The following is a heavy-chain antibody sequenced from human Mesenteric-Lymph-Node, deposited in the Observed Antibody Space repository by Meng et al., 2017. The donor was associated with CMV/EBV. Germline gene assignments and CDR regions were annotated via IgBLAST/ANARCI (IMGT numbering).Heavy chain of an antibody. CDR3: AKGPYGSGSPADY. Sequence: GGSLRLSCAASGFTFSSYGMHWVRQALGKGLEWVLVIWYDGTNKYYADSVKGRFTISRDNSKNTLYLQMNSLTAEDTAVYYCAKGPYGSGSPADYWGQGTLVTVSS. CDR2: IWYDGTNK. V-gene: IGHV3-33*06. D-gene: IGHD3-10*01. CDR1: GFTFSSYG. J-gene: IGHJ4*02.